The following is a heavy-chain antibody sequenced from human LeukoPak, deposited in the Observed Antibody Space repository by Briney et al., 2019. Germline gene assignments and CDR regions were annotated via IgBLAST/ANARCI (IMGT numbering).Heavy chain of an antibody. CDR2: INHSGST. CDR3: ARSDYGDYEGQYYFDY. D-gene: IGHD4-17*01. CDR1: GGSFSGYY. V-gene: IGHV4-34*01. Sequence: SETLSLTCTVYGGSFSGYYWSWIRQPPGKGLEWIGEINHSGSTNYNPSLKSRVTISVDISKNQFSLELSSVTAADTAVYYCARSDYGDYEGQYYFDYWGQGTLATVSS. J-gene: IGHJ4*02.